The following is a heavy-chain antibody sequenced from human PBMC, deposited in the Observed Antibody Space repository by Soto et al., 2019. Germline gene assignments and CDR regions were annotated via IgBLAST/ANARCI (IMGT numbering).Heavy chain of an antibody. CDR2: INMDGSST. J-gene: IGHJ4*02. CDR3: ARGPRGLYHHDY. D-gene: IGHD2-2*01. Sequence: PGVSLRLSCAASGFTFSGDWMHWVRQGAGKGLVWVSRINMDGSSTNYADSVKGRFTISRDNAKNTLYLQMNSLRADDTAVYYCARGPRGLYHHDYWRQGALVTVSS. CDR1: GFTFSGDW. V-gene: IGHV3-74*01.